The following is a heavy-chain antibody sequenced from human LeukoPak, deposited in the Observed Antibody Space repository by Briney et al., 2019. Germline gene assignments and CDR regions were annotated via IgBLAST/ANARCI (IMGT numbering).Heavy chain of an antibody. CDR1: GFTFSSYS. D-gene: IGHD3-22*01. Sequence: GGSLRLSCAASGFTFSSYSMNWVRQAPGKGLEWVSYISSSSTTIYYADSVKGRFTISRDNAKNSLFLQMNSLRAEDTAVYYCARDFLRSWGSSSGFFDYWGQGTLVTVSS. V-gene: IGHV3-48*04. CDR2: ISSSSTTI. J-gene: IGHJ4*02. CDR3: ARDFLRSWGSSSGFFDY.